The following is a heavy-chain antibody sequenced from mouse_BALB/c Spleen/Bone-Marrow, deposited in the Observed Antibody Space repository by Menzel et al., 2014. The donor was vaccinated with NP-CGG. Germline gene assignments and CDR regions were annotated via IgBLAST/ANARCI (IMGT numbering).Heavy chain of an antibody. CDR1: GFSLTSYG. CDR3: ARRGNGYYFDY. CDR2: IWAGGST. J-gene: IGHJ2*01. V-gene: IGHV2-9*02. D-gene: IGHD2-2*01. Sequence: QVHLQQSGPGLVSPSQRLSITCTVSGFSLTSYGVHWVRQPPGKGLEWLGVIWAGGSTNYNSALMSRLSISKDNSKSQVFLKTNSLQTDDTAMYYCARRGNGYYFDYWGQGTTLTVSS.